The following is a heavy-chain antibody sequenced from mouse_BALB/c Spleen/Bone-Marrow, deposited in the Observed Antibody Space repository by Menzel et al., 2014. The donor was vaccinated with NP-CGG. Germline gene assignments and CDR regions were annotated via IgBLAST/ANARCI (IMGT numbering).Heavy chain of an antibody. V-gene: IGHV2-9*02. D-gene: IGHD1-2*01. Sequence: QDHVKQSGPGLVAPSQSLSITCTVSGFSLTSYGVHWVRQPPGKGLEWLGVIWAGGSTNYNSALMSRLSISKDNSKSRVFLKMNSLQTDDTAMYYCARGPFITTVHYYAMDYWGQGTSVTVSS. CDR2: IWAGGST. CDR3: ARGPFITTVHYYAMDY. CDR1: GFSLTSYG. J-gene: IGHJ4*01.